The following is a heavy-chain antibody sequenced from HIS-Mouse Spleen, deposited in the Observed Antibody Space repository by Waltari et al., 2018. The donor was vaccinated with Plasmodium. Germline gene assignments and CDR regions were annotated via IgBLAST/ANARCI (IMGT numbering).Heavy chain of an antibody. CDR3: ARVLGYKAAAGTFVEYFQH. D-gene: IGHD6-13*01. CDR2: INPNSGVT. CDR1: GYTFTGYY. V-gene: IGHV1-2*02. J-gene: IGHJ1*01. Sequence: QVELVQSGAEVKKPGASVKVSCKASGYTFTGYYMHWVRQAPGQGLEWMGCINPNSGVTNYAQKFQGRVPMTRETSSSTAYMELSRLRSDDTAVYYCARVLGYKAAAGTFVEYFQHWGQGTLVTVSS.